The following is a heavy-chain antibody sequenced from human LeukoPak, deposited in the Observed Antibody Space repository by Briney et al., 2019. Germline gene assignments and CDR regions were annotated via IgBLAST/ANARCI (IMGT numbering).Heavy chain of an antibody. Sequence: PSETLSLTCTVSGDSIISNIYWWDWVRLPPGKGLEWIAATFYTGRTFYSPSLKSRVTVSVDTSKNQFSLDLSSATAADTAVYYCARRRHNFDFYDVWGQGTRVTVSS. CDR2: TFYTGRT. CDR3: ARRRHNFDFYDV. J-gene: IGHJ3*01. CDR1: GDSIISNIYW. D-gene: IGHD3/OR15-3a*01. V-gene: IGHV4-39*01.